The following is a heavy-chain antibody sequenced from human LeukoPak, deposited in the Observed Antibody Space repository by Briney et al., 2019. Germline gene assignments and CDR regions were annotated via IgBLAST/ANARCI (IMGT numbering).Heavy chain of an antibody. CDR1: GFTFYDYA. V-gene: IGHV3-9*01. J-gene: IGHJ3*02. CDR3: AKDIVSRGENSKSHDAFDI. CDR2: ISWNSGSI. D-gene: IGHD2-21*01. Sequence: GGSLRLSCAASGFTFYDYAMQWVRQAPGKGREWGSGISWNSGSIGYADSVKGRFTISRDNAKNSLYLQMNSLRAEDTALYYCAKDIVSRGENSKSHDAFDIWGQGTMVTVSS.